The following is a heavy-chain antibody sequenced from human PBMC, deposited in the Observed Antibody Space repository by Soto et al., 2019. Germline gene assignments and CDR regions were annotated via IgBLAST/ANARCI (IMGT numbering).Heavy chain of an antibody. J-gene: IGHJ3*02. D-gene: IGHD2-15*01. CDR1: GFSLSTSAEG. V-gene: IGHV2-5*02. CDR2: IYWDDDK. CDR3: DHGEGYLIVTTSQISPFDI. Sequence: QITLKESGPALVKPTETLTLTCTFSGFSLSTSAEGVGWVRQPPGKALEWLALIYWDDDKRYSPSLKNRLTTPKDPPKTQLVLKMTNLDPVNTPTYSCDHGEGYLIVTTSQISPFDIGGQGTMVTVSS.